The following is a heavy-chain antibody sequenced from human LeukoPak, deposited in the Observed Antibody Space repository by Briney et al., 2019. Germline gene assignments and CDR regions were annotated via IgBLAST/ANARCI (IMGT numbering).Heavy chain of an antibody. CDR3: ARAQNPYDSSGYYGY. V-gene: IGHV3-7*01. CDR1: GFTFSSYW. CDR2: IKQDGSEK. Sequence: GGSLRLSCAASGFTFSSYWMSWVRQAPGKGLEWVANIKQDGSEKYYVDSVKGRFTISRDNAKNSLYLQMNSLRAEDTAVYYCARAQNPYDSSGYYGYWGQGTLVTVSS. J-gene: IGHJ4*02. D-gene: IGHD3-22*01.